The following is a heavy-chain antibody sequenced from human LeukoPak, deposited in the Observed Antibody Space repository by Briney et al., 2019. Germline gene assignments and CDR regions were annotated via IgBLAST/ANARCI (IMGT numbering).Heavy chain of an antibody. CDR2: ISGSGGST. V-gene: IGHV3-23*01. CDR3: AKDIDRSWSPEQQLVLYGMDV. J-gene: IGHJ6*02. D-gene: IGHD6-13*01. CDR1: GFTFSSYA. Sequence: GGSLRLSCAASGFTFSSYAMSWVRQAPGKGLEWVSAISGSGGSTYYADSVKGRFTISRDNSKNTLYLQMNSLRAEDTAVYYCAKDIDRSWSPEQQLVLYGMDVWGQGTTVTVSS.